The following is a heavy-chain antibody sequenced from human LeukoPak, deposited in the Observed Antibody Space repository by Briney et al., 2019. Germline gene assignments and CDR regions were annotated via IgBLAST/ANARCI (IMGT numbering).Heavy chain of an antibody. V-gene: IGHV1-46*01. CDR1: GYTFTSYY. CDR3: ARASSSWQPFDY. D-gene: IGHD6-13*01. J-gene: IGHJ4*02. Sequence: ASVKVSCKASGYTFTSYYMHWVRQAPGQGLEWMGIINPSGGSTSYAQKFQGGVTMTRDMSTSTVYMELSSLRSEDTAVYYCARASSSWQPFDYWGQGTLVTVSS. CDR2: INPSGGST.